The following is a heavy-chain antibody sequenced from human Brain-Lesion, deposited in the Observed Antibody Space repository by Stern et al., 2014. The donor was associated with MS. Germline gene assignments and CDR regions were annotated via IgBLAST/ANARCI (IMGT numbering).Heavy chain of an antibody. CDR1: GYSFTSDW. V-gene: IGHV5-10-1*01. CDR2: IEPSDSNP. Sequence: EVQLVQSGAEVKKPGESLRISCQGSGYSFTSDWISWVRQMPGQGLEWMGRIEPSDSNPNYSPSFQGHVTISADKSINTAYLDWRSLKASDTAMYYCARHMGEGLSIDYWGQGTLVTVSS. CDR3: ARHMGEGLSIDY. J-gene: IGHJ4*02. D-gene: IGHD3-16*01.